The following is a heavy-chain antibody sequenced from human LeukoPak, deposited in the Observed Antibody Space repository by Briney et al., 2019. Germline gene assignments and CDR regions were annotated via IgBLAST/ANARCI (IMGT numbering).Heavy chain of an antibody. J-gene: IGHJ5*02. V-gene: IGHV3-23*01. CDR3: AQQTRIVRWFGEFSFDP. CDR2: ISGSGGST. Sequence: GGSLRLSCAASGFTFSSYAMSWVRQAPGKGLEWVSAISGSGGSTYYAESVKRRFTISRDNSKNTLYLQMNSLRAEDTAVYYCAQQTRIVRWFGEFSFDPWGQGTLVTVSS. CDR1: GFTFSSYA. D-gene: IGHD3-10*01.